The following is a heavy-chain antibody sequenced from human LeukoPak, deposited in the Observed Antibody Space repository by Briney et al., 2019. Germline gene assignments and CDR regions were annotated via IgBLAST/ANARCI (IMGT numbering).Heavy chain of an antibody. J-gene: IGHJ6*02. CDR3: ARGKPYSSSWYGMDV. Sequence: GASVKVSCKASGYTFTSYDINWVRQATGQGLEWMGWMNPNSGNTGYARKFQGRVTMTRNTSISTAYMELSSLRSEDTAVYYCARGKPYSSSWYGMDVWGQGTTVTVSS. CDR2: MNPNSGNT. V-gene: IGHV1-8*01. D-gene: IGHD6-13*01. CDR1: GYTFTSYD.